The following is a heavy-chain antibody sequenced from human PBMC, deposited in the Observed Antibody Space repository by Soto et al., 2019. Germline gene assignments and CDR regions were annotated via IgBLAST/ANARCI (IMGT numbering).Heavy chain of an antibody. CDR3: SRSGYSFGWGY. CDR1: GFLVNSAY. V-gene: IGHV3-53*01. D-gene: IGHD5-18*01. Sequence: EVQLGESGGGLIPPGGSLRLSCAASGFLVNSAYMTWVRQAPWKGLEWLSMINSDGSTLYAESVQGRFTISRDNSKNRLELQMNSLWAEDTAMYYCSRSGYSFGWGYWGQGTLVIVTS. J-gene: IGHJ4*02. CDR2: INSDGST.